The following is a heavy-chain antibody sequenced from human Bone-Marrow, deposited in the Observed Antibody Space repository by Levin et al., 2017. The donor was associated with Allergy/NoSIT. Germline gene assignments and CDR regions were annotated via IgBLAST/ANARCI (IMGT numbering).Heavy chain of an antibody. D-gene: IGHD1-1*01. CDR3: ARHTGDIIDAFDI. V-gene: IGHV1-69*04. CDR2: ITPIHGVP. J-gene: IGHJ3*02. CDR1: GGSFNSYV. Sequence: ASVKVSCKASGGSFNSYVLSWVRQAPGQGLEWMGRITPIHGVPNYAQKFQGRVIIVADKSTNTVHMEVSSLRYEDTAMYYCARHTGDIIDAFDIWGQGTMVTVSS.